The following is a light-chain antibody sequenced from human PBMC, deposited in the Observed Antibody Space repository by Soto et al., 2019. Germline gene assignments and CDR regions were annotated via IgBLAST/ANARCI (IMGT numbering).Light chain of an antibody. J-gene: IGLJ1*01. CDR3: SSYTTTSSYV. Sequence: QSVLTQPASVSGSPGQSITISCTGTSGDVGAYSYVSWYQQHPGKAPKLMIYEVSNRPAGVSNRFSGSKSVNTASLTISGLQAEDEADYYCSSYTTTSSYVFGTGTKVTVL. V-gene: IGLV2-14*01. CDR1: SGDVGAYSY. CDR2: EVS.